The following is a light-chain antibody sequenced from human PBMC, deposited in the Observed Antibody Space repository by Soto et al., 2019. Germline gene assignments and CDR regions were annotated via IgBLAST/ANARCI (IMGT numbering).Light chain of an antibody. J-gene: IGKJ2*01. CDR3: QWYGISPSEST. Sequence: ETVLTQSPGTLSLSPGERATLSCRAGQSIRNNYLSWYQQKPGQAPRLLIHDASNRATGIPDRFSGSGSGTGSALTISSRGPEDVALYLCQWYGISPSESTLGQGTMLEI. CDR1: QSIRNNY. V-gene: IGKV3-20*01. CDR2: DAS.